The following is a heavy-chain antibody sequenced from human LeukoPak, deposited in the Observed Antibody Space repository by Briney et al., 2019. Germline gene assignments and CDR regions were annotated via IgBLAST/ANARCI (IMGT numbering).Heavy chain of an antibody. J-gene: IGHJ6*03. V-gene: IGHV4-4*07. CDR1: GGSISSYY. Sequence: SETLSLTCTVSGGSISSYYWSWIRQPAGKGLEWIGRIYTSGSTNYNPSLKSRVTISVDTSKNQFSLKLSSVTAADTAVYYCARDLYDYGDYYYYYMDVWGKGTTVTISS. CDR3: ARDLYDYGDYYYYYMDV. CDR2: IYTSGST. D-gene: IGHD4-17*01.